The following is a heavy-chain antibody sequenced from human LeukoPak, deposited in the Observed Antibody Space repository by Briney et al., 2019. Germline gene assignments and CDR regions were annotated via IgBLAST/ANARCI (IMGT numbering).Heavy chain of an antibody. D-gene: IGHD6-19*01. Sequence: GESLKISCKGSGYSFTSYWIGWVRQMPGKGLEWMGIIYPGDSDTRYSPSFQGQVTISADKSISTAYLQWSSLKASDTAMYYCARFIAVAGSWGHFDYYYGMDVWGQGTTVTVSS. CDR2: IYPGDSDT. J-gene: IGHJ6*02. V-gene: IGHV5-51*01. CDR1: GYSFTSYW. CDR3: ARFIAVAGSWGHFDYYYGMDV.